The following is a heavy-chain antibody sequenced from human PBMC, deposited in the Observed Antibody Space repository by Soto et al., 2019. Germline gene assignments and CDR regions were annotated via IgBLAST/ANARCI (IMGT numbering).Heavy chain of an antibody. CDR1: GGSLSRFY. V-gene: IGHV4-4*07. J-gene: IGHJ4*02. CDR3: ARASYDYGDKAGSYFDY. D-gene: IGHD4-17*01. CDR2: IYTSGST. Sequence: ASWTPSLTCPVPGGSLSRFYWRWIRQPAGEGLEWIGRIYTSGSTNYNPSLKSRVTMSVDTSKNQFSLKLSSVTAADTAVYYCARASYDYGDKAGSYFDYWGQGTLVTVSS.